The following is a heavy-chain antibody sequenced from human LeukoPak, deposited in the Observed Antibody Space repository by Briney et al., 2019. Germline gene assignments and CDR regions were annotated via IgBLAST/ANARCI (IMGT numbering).Heavy chain of an antibody. J-gene: IGHJ4*02. D-gene: IGHD5-24*01. V-gene: IGHV3-30-3*01. Sequence: GGSLRLFCAASGFTFSSYAMQWVRQAPGKGLEWVAVISYDGSNKYYADSVKGRFTISRDNSKNTLYLQMNSLRAEDTAVYYCARPGGQYWWLQFFDYWGQGTLVTVSS. CDR1: GFTFSSYA. CDR3: ARPGGQYWWLQFFDY. CDR2: ISYDGSNK.